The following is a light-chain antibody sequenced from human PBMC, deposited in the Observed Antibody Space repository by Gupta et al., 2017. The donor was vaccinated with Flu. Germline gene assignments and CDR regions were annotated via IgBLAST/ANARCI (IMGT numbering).Light chain of an antibody. CDR2: GAS. V-gene: IGKV3-20*01. CDR1: QSVRSSY. J-gene: IGKJ4*01. Sequence: GTLSLSPGERATLSCRASQSVRSSYLAWYQQKPGQAPRLLIYGASSRATGIPDRFSGSGSGTDFTLTISRLEPEDFAVYYCQQDGSSPKTFGGGTKVEIK. CDR3: QQDGSSPKT.